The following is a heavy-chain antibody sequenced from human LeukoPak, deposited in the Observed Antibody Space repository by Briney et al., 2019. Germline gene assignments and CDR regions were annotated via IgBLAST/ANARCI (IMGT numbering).Heavy chain of an antibody. Sequence: GASVKVSCKASGYTFTTYYIHWVRQAPGQGLEWVGILNPSGGDTKYAQKFQGRVTLIRDTSTSTVSMELSSLRSEDTAVYYCARGSFAGTGGYYASNPFFDYWGQGTLVTVSS. CDR2: LNPSGGDT. D-gene: IGHD3-22*01. V-gene: IGHV1-46*01. J-gene: IGHJ4*02. CDR1: GYTFTTYY. CDR3: ARGSFAGTGGYYASNPFFDY.